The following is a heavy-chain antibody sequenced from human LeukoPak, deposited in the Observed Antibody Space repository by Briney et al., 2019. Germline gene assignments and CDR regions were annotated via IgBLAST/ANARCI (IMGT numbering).Heavy chain of an antibody. J-gene: IGHJ4*02. D-gene: IGHD6-19*01. Sequence: ASVKVSCKASGYTFTSYGISWVRQAPGQGLEWMGWISAYNGNTNYARKLQGRVTMTTDTSTSTAYMELRSLRSDDTAVYYCAGYDQWLVRFDYWGQGTLVTVSS. CDR3: AGYDQWLVRFDY. V-gene: IGHV1-18*01. CDR1: GYTFTSYG. CDR2: ISAYNGNT.